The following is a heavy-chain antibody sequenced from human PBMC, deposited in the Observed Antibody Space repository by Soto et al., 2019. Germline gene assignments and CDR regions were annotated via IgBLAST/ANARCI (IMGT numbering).Heavy chain of an antibody. CDR3: ATVGIAVAGTYFDY. V-gene: IGHV3-21*01. Sequence: GGSLRLSCAASGFTFSSYSMNWVRQAPGKGLEWVSSISSSSSYIYYADSVKGRFTTSRDNAQNSLYLQMNSLRDEDTAVYYCATVGIAVAGTYFDYWGQGTLVTVSS. D-gene: IGHD6-19*01. CDR2: ISSSSSYI. J-gene: IGHJ4*02. CDR1: GFTFSSYS.